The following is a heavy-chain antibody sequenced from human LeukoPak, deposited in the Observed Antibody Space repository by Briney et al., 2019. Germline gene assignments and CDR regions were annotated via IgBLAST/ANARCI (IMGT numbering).Heavy chain of an antibody. D-gene: IGHD3-10*01. CDR3: ARDRGVQPH. V-gene: IGHV3-33*01. Sequence: PGGSLRLSCAASGFTFRNYGMHWVRQAPGKGLDWVAFIWYDGSNEYYADSVKGRFTISRDNSNNTLFLQMNSLRAEDTAVYYCARDRGVQPHWGQGTLVTVSS. CDR2: IWYDGSNE. CDR1: GFTFRNYG. J-gene: IGHJ4*02.